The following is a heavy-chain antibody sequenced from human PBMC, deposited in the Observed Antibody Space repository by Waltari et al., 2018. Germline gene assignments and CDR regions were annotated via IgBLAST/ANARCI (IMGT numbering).Heavy chain of an antibody. Sequence: EVQLVESGGGLVQPGGSLRLSCAASGFTFSSYSMNWVRQAPGKGLEWVSYISSSSSTIYYAGSVKGRFTISRDNAKNSLYLQMNSLRAEDTAVYYCARDLRYCSSTSCSDYWGQGTLVTVSS. CDR3: ARDLRYCSSTSCSDY. V-gene: IGHV3-48*04. D-gene: IGHD2-2*01. CDR2: ISSSSSTI. J-gene: IGHJ4*02. CDR1: GFTFSSYS.